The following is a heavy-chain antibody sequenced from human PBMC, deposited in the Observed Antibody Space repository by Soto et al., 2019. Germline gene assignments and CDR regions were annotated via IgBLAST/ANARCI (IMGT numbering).Heavy chain of an antibody. D-gene: IGHD3-10*01. J-gene: IGHJ4*02. Sequence: QVQLVQSGAEVKKPGASVTVSCKTSGYTFSTIGISWVRQAPGQGLEWMGWISPHKDDTYYAQRLQGRVTMTTDTSTSTAHMELRSLRSDATAVYFCARDLDGSGSYYTNYWGQGTLVTFSA. V-gene: IGHV1-18*01. CDR3: ARDLDGSGSYYTNY. CDR2: ISPHKDDT. CDR1: GYTFSTIG.